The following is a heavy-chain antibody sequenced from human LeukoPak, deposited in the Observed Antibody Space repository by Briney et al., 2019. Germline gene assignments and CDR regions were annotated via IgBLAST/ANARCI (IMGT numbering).Heavy chain of an antibody. Sequence: GSLRLSCAAPGFTLSSYWMSWVRQAPGKGLEWVANIKQDGSEKYYVASVKGRFTISRDNAKNSLYLQMNSLRAEDAAVYYCVRVVAAAGHYAFDIWGQGTMVTVSS. J-gene: IGHJ3*02. CDR1: GFTLSSYW. CDR2: IKQDGSEK. D-gene: IGHD6-13*01. CDR3: VRVVAAAGHYAFDI. V-gene: IGHV3-7*01.